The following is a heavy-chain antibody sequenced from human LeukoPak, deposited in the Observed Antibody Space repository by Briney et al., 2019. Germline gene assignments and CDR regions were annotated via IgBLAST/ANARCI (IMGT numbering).Heavy chain of an antibody. CDR3: ARHSRSGSGGYENAFDI. CDR2: IYSGGGT. CDR1: GGSISSSSYY. J-gene: IGHJ3*02. Sequence: PSETLSLTCTVSGGSISSSSYYWDWIRQSPGKGLEWIGNIYSGGGTYYTPSLKSRVTISVDTSKNQFSLKLSSVTAADTAIYFCARHSRSGSGGYENAFDIWGQGTMVTVSS. D-gene: IGHD5-12*01. V-gene: IGHV4-39*01.